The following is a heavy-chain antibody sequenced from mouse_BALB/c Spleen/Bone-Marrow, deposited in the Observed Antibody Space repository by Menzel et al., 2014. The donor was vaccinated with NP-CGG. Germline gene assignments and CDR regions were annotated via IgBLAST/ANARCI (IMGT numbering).Heavy chain of an antibody. CDR2: IRNKANGYTT. J-gene: IGHJ3*01. V-gene: IGHV7-3*02. CDR1: GFTFTDYY. Sequence: EVKLVDSGGGLVQPGGSLRLSCATSGFTFTDYYMSWVRQPPGKALEWLGFIRNKANGYTTEYSASVKGRFTISRDNPQSILYLQMNTLRAEDSATYYCARDYGNYVRFAYWGQGTLVTVSA. CDR3: ARDYGNYVRFAY. D-gene: IGHD2-1*01.